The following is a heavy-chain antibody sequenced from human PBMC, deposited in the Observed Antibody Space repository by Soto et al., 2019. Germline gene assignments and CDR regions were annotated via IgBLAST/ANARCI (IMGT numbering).Heavy chain of an antibody. D-gene: IGHD3-22*01. J-gene: IGHJ4*02. CDR1: GFTFSNAW. CDR3: TTTYYYDSSGFPTPLDY. V-gene: IGHV3-15*01. CDR2: IKSKTDGGTT. Sequence: GGSLRLSCAASGFTFSNAWMSWVRQAPGKGLEWVGRIKSKTDGGTTDYAAPVKGRFTISRDDSKNTLYLQMNSLKTEDTAVYYCTTTYYYDSSGFPTPLDYWGQGTPVTVSS.